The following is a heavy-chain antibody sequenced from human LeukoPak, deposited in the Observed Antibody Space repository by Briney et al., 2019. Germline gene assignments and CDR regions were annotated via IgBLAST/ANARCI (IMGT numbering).Heavy chain of an antibody. V-gene: IGHV5-51*01. CDR2: IYPGDSET. Sequence: GESLKISCKGSGYSFTTYWIGWVRQMPGKGLEWMGIIYPGDSETIYSPSFQGQVTISADKSINTAYLQWSSLKASDTATYYCARRAADSSSLGYWGQGTLVTVSS. CDR3: ARRAADSSSLGY. CDR1: GYSFTTYW. J-gene: IGHJ4*02. D-gene: IGHD6-6*01.